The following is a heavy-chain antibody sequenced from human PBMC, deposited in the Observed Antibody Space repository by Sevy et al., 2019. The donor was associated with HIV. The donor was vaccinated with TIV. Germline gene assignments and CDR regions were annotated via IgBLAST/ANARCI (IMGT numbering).Heavy chain of an antibody. V-gene: IGHV3-21*01. CDR1: GFTFSTYN. Sequence: GGSLRLSCATSGFTFSTYNMNWVRQAPGKGLEWVSSISSGSGFIFYADSVKGRFTISRDNAKNSLDRQMNSRRAEDAAVYYWAGEKTIVEGRYGMDVWGQGTTVTVSS. CDR2: ISSGSGFI. D-gene: IGHD2-15*01. J-gene: IGHJ6*02. CDR3: AGEKTIVEGRYGMDV.